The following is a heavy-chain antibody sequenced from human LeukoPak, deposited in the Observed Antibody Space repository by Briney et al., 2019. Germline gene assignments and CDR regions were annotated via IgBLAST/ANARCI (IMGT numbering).Heavy chain of an antibody. CDR1: GGSISSYY. J-gene: IGHJ4*02. CDR2: IYYSEST. D-gene: IGHD2-15*01. Sequence: PSETLSLTCTVSGGSISSYYWSWIRQPPGKGLEWIGYIYYSESTNYNPSLKSRVTVSVDTSKNQLSLKLGSVTAADTAVYYCASSRLRYCSGGSCHADYYFDYWGQGTLVTVSS. CDR3: ASSRLRYCSGGSCHADYYFDY. V-gene: IGHV4-59*01.